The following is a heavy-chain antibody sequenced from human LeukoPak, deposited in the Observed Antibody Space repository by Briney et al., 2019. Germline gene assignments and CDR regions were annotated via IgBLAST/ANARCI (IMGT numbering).Heavy chain of an antibody. CDR2: IYPGDSDT. Sequence: GESLQISCQGSGSIFTSYWIGGGRQVPGKGLEWMGIIYPGDSDTRYSPSFQGQVTISADQSISTAYLQWSSLKASDTAMYYCARGPLYYYDSSGYYGAFDIWGQGTMVTVSS. V-gene: IGHV5-51*01. J-gene: IGHJ3*02. CDR3: ARGPLYYYDSSGYYGAFDI. CDR1: GSIFTSYW. D-gene: IGHD3-22*01.